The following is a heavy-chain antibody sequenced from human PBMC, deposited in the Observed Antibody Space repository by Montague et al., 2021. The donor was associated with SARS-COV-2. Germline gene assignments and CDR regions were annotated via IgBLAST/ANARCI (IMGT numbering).Heavy chain of an antibody. V-gene: IGHV4-31*03. D-gene: IGHD2/OR15-2a*01. CDR3: ARVRLFYYLDY. CDR2: IFHTGRA. J-gene: IGHJ4*02. CDR1: GTSIRSGGYY. Sequence: TLSLTCTVSGTSIRSGGYYWTWIRQHPGKGLEWIGYIFHTGRAYYNPSLETRVNISVDTSNNLFSQRLSSATAADTAMYFCARVRLFYYLDYWGQGTLVTVSS.